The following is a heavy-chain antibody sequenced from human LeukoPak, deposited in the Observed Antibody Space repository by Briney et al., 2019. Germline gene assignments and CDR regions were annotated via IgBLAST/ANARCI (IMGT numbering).Heavy chain of an antibody. CDR2: INHSGST. V-gene: IGHV4-34*01. CDR3: ARGTPVPAAIQGDYFDY. J-gene: IGHJ4*02. D-gene: IGHD2-2*02. CDR1: GGSFSGYY. Sequence: SETLSLTCAVYGGSFSGYYWSWIRQPPGKGLEWIGEINHSGSTNYNPSLKSRVTISVDTSKNQFSLKLSSVTAADTAVYYCARGTPVPAAIQGDYFDYWGQGTLVTVS.